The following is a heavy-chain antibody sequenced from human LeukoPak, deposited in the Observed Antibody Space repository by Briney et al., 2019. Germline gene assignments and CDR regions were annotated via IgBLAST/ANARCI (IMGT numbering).Heavy chain of an antibody. D-gene: IGHD3-22*01. V-gene: IGHV4-59*01. CDR1: GGSISSYY. J-gene: IGHJ3*02. CDR3: ARGITDYYDSSGSAFDI. CDR2: IYYSGST. Sequence: PSETLSLTCTVSGGSISSYYWSWIRQPPGKGLEGLGYIYYSGSTNYNPSLKTRVTISVGTSKNQFSLKLSSVTAADTAVYYCARGITDYYDSSGSAFDIWGQGTMVTVSS.